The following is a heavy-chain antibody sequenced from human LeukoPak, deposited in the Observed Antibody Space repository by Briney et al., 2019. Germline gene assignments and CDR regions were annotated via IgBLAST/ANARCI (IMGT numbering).Heavy chain of an antibody. D-gene: IGHD3-22*01. V-gene: IGHV3-23*01. CDR2: MCGTAGCT. CDR1: GFTFYMYA. Sequence: PGGSLRLSCQASGFTFYMYAMSWVRQAPGEGLEWVASMCGTAGCTFYPDSVKGRFTISRDNSKNVLYLRMNSLTAEDTAIYYCAKDRPNYHANRGHYYRRDGDSWGQGTLVTVSS. J-gene: IGHJ5*01. CDR3: AKDRPNYHANRGHYYRRDGDS.